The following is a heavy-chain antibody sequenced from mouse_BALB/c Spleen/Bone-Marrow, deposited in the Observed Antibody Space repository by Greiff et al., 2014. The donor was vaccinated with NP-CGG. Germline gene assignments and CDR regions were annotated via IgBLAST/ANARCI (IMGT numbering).Heavy chain of an antibody. J-gene: IGHJ4*01. Sequence: VQLKHSGPELVKPGASVKISCKTSGYTFTEYTMHWVKQSHGKSLGWIGGINPNSGGTSYNQKFKGKATLTVDKSSSTAYMELRSLTSEDSAVYYCARRAGTLYAMDYWGQGTSVTVSS. D-gene: IGHD3-3*01. CDR3: ARRAGTLYAMDY. CDR2: INPNSGGT. V-gene: IGHV1-18*01. CDR1: GYTFTEYT.